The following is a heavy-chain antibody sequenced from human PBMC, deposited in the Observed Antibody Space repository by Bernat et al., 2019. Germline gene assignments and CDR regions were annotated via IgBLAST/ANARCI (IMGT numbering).Heavy chain of an antibody. CDR3: AKDHGGKTGAFDY. V-gene: IGHV3-30*18. J-gene: IGHJ4*02. Sequence: VQLVESGGGLVQPGRSLRLSCAASGFTFSSYGMHWVRQAPGKGLEWVAVISYDGSNKYYADSVKGRFTISRDNSKNTLYLQMNSLRAEDTAVYYCAKDHGGKTGAFDYWGQGTLVTVSS. D-gene: IGHD1-1*01. CDR2: ISYDGSNK. CDR1: GFTFSSYG.